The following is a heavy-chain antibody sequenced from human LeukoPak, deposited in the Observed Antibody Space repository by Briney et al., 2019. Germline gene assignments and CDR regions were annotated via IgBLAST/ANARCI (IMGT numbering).Heavy chain of an antibody. CDR3: ATYRQVLSPLQS. CDR1: GFTFSTYA. D-gene: IGHD4-11*01. Sequence: GGSLRLSCAASGFTFSTYAMNWVRQPPGKGLEWVSSIFPSGGEIHYPDSVRGRFTISRDNSKSTLSLQMNSLTAKDTALYYFATYRQVLSPLQSWGERPLVTLSS. J-gene: IGHJ4*02. CDR2: IFPSGGEI. V-gene: IGHV3-23*01.